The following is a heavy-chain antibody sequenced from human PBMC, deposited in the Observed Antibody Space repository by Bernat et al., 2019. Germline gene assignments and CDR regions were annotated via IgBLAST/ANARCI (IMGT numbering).Heavy chain of an antibody. D-gene: IGHD3-22*01. CDR1: GGSISSSSYY. Sequence: QLQLQESGPGLVKPSETLSLTCTVSGGSISSSSYYWGWIRQPPGKGLEWIGSIYYSGSTYYNPSLKSRVTISVDTSKNQFSRKLSSVTAADTAVYYCARRGYYDSSGYYKYWGQGTLVTVSS. CDR2: IYYSGST. CDR3: ARRGYYDSSGYYKY. V-gene: IGHV4-39*01. J-gene: IGHJ4*02.